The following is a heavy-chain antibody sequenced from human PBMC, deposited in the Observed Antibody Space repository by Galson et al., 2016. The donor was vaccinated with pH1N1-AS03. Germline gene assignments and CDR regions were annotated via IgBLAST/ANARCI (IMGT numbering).Heavy chain of an antibody. CDR2: ISGADLST. CDR3: ANPRASGTTMVTRLDY. D-gene: IGHD5-18*01. J-gene: IGHJ4*02. V-gene: IGHV3-23*01. Sequence: SLRLSCAVSGFTFSTYAMTWVRQAPGRGLEWVSSISGADLSTYYADSVKGRFTVSRDNSKNTLYLQMHGLRAEDTAIYYCANPRASGTTMVTRLDYWGQGILVTVSS. CDR1: GFTFSTYA.